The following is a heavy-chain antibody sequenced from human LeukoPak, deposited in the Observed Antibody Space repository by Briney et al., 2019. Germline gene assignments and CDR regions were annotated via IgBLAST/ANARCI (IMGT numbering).Heavy chain of an antibody. CDR1: GGSISSYY. CDR3: ARVAPLMLVWGSYAPSKHDWFDP. CDR2: SHSSGST. J-gene: IGHJ5*02. V-gene: IGHV4-59*01. Sequence: SETLSLTCTVSGGSISSYYWSWIRQPPGKRLEWIGYSHSSGSTNYNPSPKSRVTISVDTSKNQFSLRLSSVTAADTAVRCCARVAPLMLVWGSYAPSKHDWFDPWGQGTLVTVSS. D-gene: IGHD3-16*01.